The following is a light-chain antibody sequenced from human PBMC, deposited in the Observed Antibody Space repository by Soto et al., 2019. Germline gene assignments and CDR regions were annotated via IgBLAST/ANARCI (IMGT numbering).Light chain of an antibody. CDR2: AAS. CDR3: KKYNSAART. CDR1: QGISNY. J-gene: IGKJ1*01. Sequence: DIQMTQSPSSLSASVGDRVTITCRASQGISNYLAWYQQKPGKVPKLLIYAASTLQSGVPSRFSGSGFGTNFILTISSLQPKDGVTYYCKKYNSAARTFGKETKVKIK. V-gene: IGKV1-27*01.